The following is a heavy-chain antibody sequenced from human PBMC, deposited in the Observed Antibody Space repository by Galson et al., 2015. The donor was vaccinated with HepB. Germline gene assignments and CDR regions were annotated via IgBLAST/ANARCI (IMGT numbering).Heavy chain of an antibody. V-gene: IGHV1-18*01. J-gene: IGHJ6*03. CDR1: GYTFTSYG. D-gene: IGHD2-2*01. Sequence: SVKVSCKASGYTFTSYGISWVRQAPGQGLEWMGWISAYNGNTNYAQKLQGRVTMTTDTSTSTAYMELRSLRSDDTAVYYCARSGGYCSSTSCWVDHMDVWGKGTTVTVSS. CDR2: ISAYNGNT. CDR3: ARSGGYCSSTSCWVDHMDV.